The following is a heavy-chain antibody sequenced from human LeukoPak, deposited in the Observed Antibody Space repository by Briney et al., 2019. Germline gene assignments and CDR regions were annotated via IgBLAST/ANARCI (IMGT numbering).Heavy chain of an antibody. CDR2: INNDGSGT. D-gene: IGHD5-24*01. Sequence: GGSLRLSCAASGFTFSSYWMHWVRQAPGEGLVWLSRINNDGSGTNYADSVKGRFTISRDNAKNTLYLQMNSLRAEDTAVYYCARGASRDGYNEVYWGQGTLVTVSS. CDR1: GFTFSSYW. J-gene: IGHJ4*02. V-gene: IGHV3-74*01. CDR3: ARGASRDGYNEVY.